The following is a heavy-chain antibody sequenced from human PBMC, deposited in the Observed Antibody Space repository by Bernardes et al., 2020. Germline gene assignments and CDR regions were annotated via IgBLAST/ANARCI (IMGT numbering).Heavy chain of an antibody. V-gene: IGHV3-74*01. J-gene: IGHJ3*02. CDR3: ARGELVMDAFDI. CDR1: GFTFSTSW. CDR2: ISRDGSST. D-gene: IGHD1-26*01. Sequence: GGSLRLSCAASGFTFSTSWMHWVRQAPGKGLVWISRISRDGSSTSYADFVKGRFTISRDDAENTLHLEMNSLRAEDTAVYYCARGELVMDAFDIWGQGTMVTVSS.